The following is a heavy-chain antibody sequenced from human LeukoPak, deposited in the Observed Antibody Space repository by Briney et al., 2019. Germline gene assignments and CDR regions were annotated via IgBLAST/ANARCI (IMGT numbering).Heavy chain of an antibody. J-gene: IGHJ4*02. CDR3: ARDRHKYNYDSGGYPPY. CDR1: GFTLSSHA. D-gene: IGHD3-22*01. V-gene: IGHV3-23*01. Sequence: PGGSLRLSCAASGFTLSSHAMSWVRPAPGKGLEWVSAIGGSGGSTYYADSVKGRFTISRDNAKNSLYLQMNTLRAEDTAVYYCARDRHKYNYDSGGYPPYWGQGTLVTVSS. CDR2: IGGSGGST.